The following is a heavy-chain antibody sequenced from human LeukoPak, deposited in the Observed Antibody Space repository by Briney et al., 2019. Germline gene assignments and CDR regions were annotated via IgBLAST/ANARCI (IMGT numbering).Heavy chain of an antibody. J-gene: IGHJ4*02. Sequence: SETLSLTCTVSGGSISSYYWSWIRQPPGKGLEWIGYIYYSGSTNYNPSFKSQVTISVDTSKNQFSLKLSSVTAADTAVYYCARGDYSSSFDYWGQGTLVTVSS. CDR2: IYYSGST. CDR1: GGSISSYY. V-gene: IGHV4-59*01. D-gene: IGHD6-6*01. CDR3: ARGDYSSSFDY.